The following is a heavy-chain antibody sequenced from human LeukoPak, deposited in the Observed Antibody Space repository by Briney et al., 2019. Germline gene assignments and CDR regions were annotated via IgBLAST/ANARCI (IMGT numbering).Heavy chain of an antibody. CDR1: GGSISSSGYY. CDR3: ARRRYSYGYVNWFDP. J-gene: IGHJ5*02. Sequence: SETLSLTCTVSGGSISSSGYYWGWIRQPPGKGLEWIGEINHSGSTNYNPSLKSRVTISVDTSKSQFSLKLSSVTAADTAVYYCARRRYSYGYVNWFDPWGQGTLVTVSS. V-gene: IGHV4-39*07. CDR2: INHSGST. D-gene: IGHD5-18*01.